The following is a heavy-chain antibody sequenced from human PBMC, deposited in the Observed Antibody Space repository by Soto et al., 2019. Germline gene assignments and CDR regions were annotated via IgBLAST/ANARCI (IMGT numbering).Heavy chain of an antibody. V-gene: IGHV3-15*06. D-gene: IGHD2-8*01. CDR1: GFSFPNAW. CDR3: TPGRFGLNEWSFDY. J-gene: IGHJ4*02. Sequence: ESGGGLVEPGGSLRLSCAASGFSFPNAWMTWVRQAPGKGLAWVGRITNKENGEATKYAAPVKGIFTISRNDSENILYLQMDSRQTEDTAVYYCTPGRFGLNEWSFDYWGQGTLVTVSS. CDR2: ITNKENGEAT.